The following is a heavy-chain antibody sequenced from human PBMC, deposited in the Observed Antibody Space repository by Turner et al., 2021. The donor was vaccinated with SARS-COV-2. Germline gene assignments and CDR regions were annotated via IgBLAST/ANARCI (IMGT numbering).Heavy chain of an antibody. D-gene: IGHD1-1*01. CDR2: MNAGSGDT. V-gene: IGHV1-8*01. Sequence: QVQLVQSGAERKNPGASVKVYCKASGYPFTSYDINWVRQATGQVPEWVGYMNAGSGDTGHARRFQGRVTLTRDTSINTAYMELSGLSFEDTAIYYCARYDYRLRQGFDVWGQGTKVIVSS. CDR3: ARYDYRLRQGFDV. J-gene: IGHJ3*01. CDR1: GYPFTSYD.